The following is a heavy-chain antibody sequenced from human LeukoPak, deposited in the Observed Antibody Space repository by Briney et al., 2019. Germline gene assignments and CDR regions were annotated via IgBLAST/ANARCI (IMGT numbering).Heavy chain of an antibody. J-gene: IGHJ4*02. CDR1: GGSFSDYY. Sequence: PSETLSLTCGASGGSFSDYYWSWIRQPPGKGLEWIGEIIHSGATSSSPSLKSRVTISMDPSKNQFSLKLSSVTAADTAVYYCARHQYSSSWYDYWGQGTLVTVSS. D-gene: IGHD6-13*01. V-gene: IGHV4-34*12. CDR2: IIHSGAT. CDR3: ARHQYSSSWYDY.